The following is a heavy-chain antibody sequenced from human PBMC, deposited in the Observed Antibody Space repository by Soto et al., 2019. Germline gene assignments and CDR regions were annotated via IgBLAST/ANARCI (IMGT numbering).Heavy chain of an antibody. V-gene: IGHV3-30*18. D-gene: IGHD6-6*01. J-gene: IGHJ6*02. CDR3: EKVIRADSTSSNFYYCSGLDV. Sequence: QVQLVESGGGVVQPGRSLRLSCAASGFTFRTYGMHWVRQAPGKGLEWLAVISNTGRNKYYADSVKGRFTISRDNSRDTLFLQMNVLRGEVTAIYFCEKVIRADSTSSNFYYCSGLDVWGHGTTVTVSS. CDR1: GFTFRTYG. CDR2: ISNTGRNK.